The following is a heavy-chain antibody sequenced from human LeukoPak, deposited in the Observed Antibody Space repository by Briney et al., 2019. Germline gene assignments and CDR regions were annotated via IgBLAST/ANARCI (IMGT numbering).Heavy chain of an antibody. CDR1: GGSFSGYY. CDR3: ARGRIPFDY. Sequence: SETPSLTCAVYGGSFSGYYWSWIRQPPGKGLEWIGEVNHSGSTNYNPSLKSRVTISVDTSKNQFSLKLSSVTAADTAVYYCARGRIPFDYWGQGTLVTVSS. J-gene: IGHJ4*02. CDR2: VNHSGST. D-gene: IGHD2-2*02. V-gene: IGHV4-34*01.